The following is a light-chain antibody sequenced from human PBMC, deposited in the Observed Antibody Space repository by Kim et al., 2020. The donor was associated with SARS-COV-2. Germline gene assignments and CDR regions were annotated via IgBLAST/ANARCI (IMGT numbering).Light chain of an antibody. CDR2: RNN. CDR1: SSNIGSNY. V-gene: IGLV1-47*01. J-gene: IGLJ3*02. CDR3: AAWDDSLSGLWV. Sequence: QRVTISCSGSSSNIGSNYVYWYQQLPGTAPKLLIYRNNQRPSGVPDRFSGSKSGTSASLVISGLRSEDEADYYCAAWDDSLSGLWVFGGGTQLTVL.